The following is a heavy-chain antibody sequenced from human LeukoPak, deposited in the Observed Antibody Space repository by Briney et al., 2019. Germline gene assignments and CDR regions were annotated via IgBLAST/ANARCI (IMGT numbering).Heavy chain of an antibody. Sequence: GGSLRLSCAASGFTFSTYGMNWVRQAPGKGLEWVSSISSSSSHIYYADSVKGRFTISRDNAENSLYLQMNSLRAGDTAVYYCARAYCSSISCYYYFDYWGQGTLVIVSS. CDR3: ARAYCSSISCYYYFDY. D-gene: IGHD2-2*01. V-gene: IGHV3-21*01. CDR2: ISSSSSHI. J-gene: IGHJ4*02. CDR1: GFTFSTYG.